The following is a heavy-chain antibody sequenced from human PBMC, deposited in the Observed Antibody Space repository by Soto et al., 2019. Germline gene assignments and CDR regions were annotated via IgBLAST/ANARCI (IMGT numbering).Heavy chain of an antibody. Sequence: GASVKVSCKASGYTFTGYYMHWVRQAPGQGLEWMGWINPNSGGTNYAQKFQGRVTMTRDTSISTAYMELSRLRSDDTAVYYCARENDYGGKGDAFDIWGQGTMVTV. J-gene: IGHJ3*02. V-gene: IGHV1-2*02. CDR2: INPNSGGT. D-gene: IGHD4-17*01. CDR3: ARENDYGGKGDAFDI. CDR1: GYTFTGYY.